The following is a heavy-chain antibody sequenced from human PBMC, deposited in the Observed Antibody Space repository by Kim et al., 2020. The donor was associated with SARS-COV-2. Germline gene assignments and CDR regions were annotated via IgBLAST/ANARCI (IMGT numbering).Heavy chain of an antibody. J-gene: IGHJ4*02. CDR3: AREGYSSSRFWGFDS. CDR2: ISSDGSIT. V-gene: IGHV3-74*01. Sequence: GGSLRLSCAASGFSFSNYWMQWVRQAPGKGLVWVSLISSDGSITNYADSVKGRFAISRDNAKNTLYLQLNSLRAGDTAVYYCAREGYSSSRFWGFDSWGQGTLVTVSS. CDR1: GFSFSNYW. D-gene: IGHD6-13*01.